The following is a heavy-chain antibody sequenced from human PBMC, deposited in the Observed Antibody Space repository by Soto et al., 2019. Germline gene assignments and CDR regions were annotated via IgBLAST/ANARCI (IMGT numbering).Heavy chain of an antibody. CDR1: GFTFSSYS. J-gene: IGHJ3*02. CDR2: ISSSSSTI. CDR3: ARDLGYYGSGSYYGLNAFDI. Sequence: GGSLRLSCAASGFTFSSYSMNWVRQAPGKGLEWVSYISSSSSTIYYADSVKGRFTISRDNAKNSLYLQMNSLRAEDTAVYYCARDLGYYGSGSYYGLNAFDIWGQGTMVTVSS. V-gene: IGHV3-48*01. D-gene: IGHD3-10*01.